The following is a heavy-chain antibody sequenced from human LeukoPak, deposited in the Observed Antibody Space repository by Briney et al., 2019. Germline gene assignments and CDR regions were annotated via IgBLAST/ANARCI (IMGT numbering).Heavy chain of an antibody. Sequence: GGSLRLSCAASGFTFSTYAMSWVRQAPGKGLEWVSALSGSGDSTYYADSVKGRFTISRDNSKNTLYLQMNSLRAEDTAVYYCAKPYDTSSTYWAPFDFWGQGTLVTVSS. D-gene: IGHD3-22*01. V-gene: IGHV3-23*01. CDR2: LSGSGDST. CDR1: GFTFSTYA. J-gene: IGHJ4*02. CDR3: AKPYDTSSTYWAPFDF.